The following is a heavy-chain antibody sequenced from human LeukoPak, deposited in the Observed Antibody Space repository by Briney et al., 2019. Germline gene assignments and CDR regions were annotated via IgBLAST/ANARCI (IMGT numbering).Heavy chain of an antibody. CDR3: ARPYNNYYFDY. V-gene: IGHV4-31*03. CDR1: GDSIRGGNYY. J-gene: IGHJ4*02. CDR2: IYYSGGT. D-gene: IGHD4-11*01. Sequence: SETLSLTCIVSGDSIRGGNYYWTWIRQHPGKGLEWIGYIYYSGGTRFNPSLRSRVSMSLDTSKNQFSLRLTSVTVADTAVYYCARPYNNYYFDYWGQGILATVSS.